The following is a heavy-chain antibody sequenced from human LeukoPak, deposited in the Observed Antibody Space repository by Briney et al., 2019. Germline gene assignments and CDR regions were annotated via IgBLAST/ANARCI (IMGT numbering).Heavy chain of an antibody. CDR3: ARDRLREYSYGFSSFDY. Sequence: GRSLRLSCAASGFTFSSYAMHWVRQPPGKGLEWVAVISYDGSNKYYADSVKGRFTISRDNSKNTLYLQMNSLRAEDTAVYYCARDRLREYSYGFSSFDYWGQGTLVTVSS. J-gene: IGHJ4*02. D-gene: IGHD5-18*01. V-gene: IGHV3-30-3*01. CDR2: ISYDGSNK. CDR1: GFTFSSYA.